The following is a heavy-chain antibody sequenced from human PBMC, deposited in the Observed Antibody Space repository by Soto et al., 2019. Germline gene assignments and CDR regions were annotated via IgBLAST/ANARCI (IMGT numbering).Heavy chain of an antibody. CDR3: ARDTYFDNSGYYYDY. Sequence: QVQLVQSGGEVKKPGASVKVSCKASNYSFTTYGISWVRQAPGQGLEWMGWISPYSENTNYARKFQDRVTLTTDSSTNTAYLALKSLRSDDTAVYFCARDTYFDNSGYYYDYWGQGTLVTVSS. D-gene: IGHD3-22*01. J-gene: IGHJ4*02. CDR1: NYSFTTYG. V-gene: IGHV1-18*01. CDR2: ISPYSENT.